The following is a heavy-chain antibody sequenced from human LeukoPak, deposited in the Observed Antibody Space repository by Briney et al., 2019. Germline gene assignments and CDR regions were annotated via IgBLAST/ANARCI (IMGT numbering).Heavy chain of an antibody. CDR2: INWNGGST. CDR3: ARIITPYYYYYMDV. V-gene: IGHV3-20*01. D-gene: IGHD3-10*01. J-gene: IGHJ6*03. CDR1: GFTFSSYA. Sequence: GGSLRLSCAASGFTFSSYAMSWVRQAPGKGLEWVSGINWNGGSTGYADSVKGRFTISRDNVKNSLYLQMNSLRAEDTALYHCARIITPYYYYYMDVWGKGTTVTISS.